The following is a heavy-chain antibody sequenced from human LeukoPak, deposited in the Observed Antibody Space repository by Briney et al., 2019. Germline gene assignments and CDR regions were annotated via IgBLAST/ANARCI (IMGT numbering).Heavy chain of an antibody. CDR3: ARDIGTRKYFQY. CDR1: GGSISTSSSF. Sequence: KPSETLSLTCTVSGGSISTSSSFWGWIRQPPGKGLEWIGTIYYGGSTYYNPSLKSRVTMSVDTSKNQFSLKLSSVTAADSAVYYCARDIGTRKYFQYWGQGTLVTVSS. J-gene: IGHJ1*01. CDR2: IYYGGST. V-gene: IGHV4-39*07. D-gene: IGHD2-15*01.